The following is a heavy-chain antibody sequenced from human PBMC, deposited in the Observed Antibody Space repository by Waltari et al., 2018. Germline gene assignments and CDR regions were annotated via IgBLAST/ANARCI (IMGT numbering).Heavy chain of an antibody. V-gene: IGHV3-30-3*01. CDR2: ISYDGSNK. Sequence: QVQLVESGGGVVQPGRSLRLSCAASGFTFSSYAMHWVRQAPGKGLEWVAVISYDGSNKYYADSVKGRFTISRDNSKNTLYLQMNSLRAEDTAVYYCARGSYYYGSGSYCPDWGQGTLVTVSS. J-gene: IGHJ4*02. D-gene: IGHD3-10*01. CDR3: ARGSYYYGSGSYCPD. CDR1: GFTFSSYA.